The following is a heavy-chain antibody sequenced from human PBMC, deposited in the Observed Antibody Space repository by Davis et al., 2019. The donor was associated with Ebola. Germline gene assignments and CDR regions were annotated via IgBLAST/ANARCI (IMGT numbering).Heavy chain of an antibody. CDR2: IYTDGRM. CDR3: TRHVPGDFWYFDL. CDR1: GASVANDIFY. Sequence: GGSLRLSCTVSGASVANDIFYWSWVRQAPGKGLEWVSVIYTDGRMYHADSVKGRFTISRDNSKSTVYLQINSLRAEDTAMYHCTRHVPGDFWYFDLWGHGTLVTVSS. D-gene: IGHD4-17*01. J-gene: IGHJ2*01. V-gene: IGHV3-53*01.